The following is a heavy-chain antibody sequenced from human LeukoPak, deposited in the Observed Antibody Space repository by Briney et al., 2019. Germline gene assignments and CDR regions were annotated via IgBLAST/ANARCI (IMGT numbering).Heavy chain of an antibody. V-gene: IGHV1-2*02. D-gene: IGHD1-14*01. CDR2: INPNSGGT. CDR1: GYTFTSYY. Sequence: ASVKVSCTASGYTFTSYYMHWVRQAPGQGVEWMGWINPNSGGTNYAQKFQGRVTMTRDTSISTAYMELSRLTDDTAVYYCAREGSDTGIVDYWGQGTLVTVSS. J-gene: IGHJ4*02. CDR3: AREGSDTGIVDY.